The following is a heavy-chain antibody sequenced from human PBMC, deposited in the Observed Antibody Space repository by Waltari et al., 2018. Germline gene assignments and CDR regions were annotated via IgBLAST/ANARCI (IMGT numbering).Heavy chain of an antibody. CDR2: ISPIFGTA. D-gene: IGHD5-12*01. J-gene: IGHJ4*02. CDR3: ASTSLEMATTYYFDY. CDR1: GGTFSSYA. V-gene: IGHV1-69*05. Sequence: QVQLVQSGAEVKKPGSSVKVSCKASGGTFSSYAISWVRQAPGQGLEWMGGISPIFGTANYAQKFQGRVTITTDESTSTAYMELSSLRSEDTAVYYCASTSLEMATTYYFDYWGQGTLVTVSS.